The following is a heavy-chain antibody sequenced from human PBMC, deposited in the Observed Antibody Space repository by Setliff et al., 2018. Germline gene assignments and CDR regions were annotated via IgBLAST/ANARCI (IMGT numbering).Heavy chain of an antibody. D-gene: IGHD3-16*01. CDR1: GYTFSSHA. J-gene: IGHJ6*04. V-gene: IGHV1-3*03. Sequence: ASVKVSCKASGYTFSSHAMHWVRRAPGQGLEWMGWINAVNGVTEYSQDFRGRLTISRDTSASTAYMELSSLKSEDMAVYYCARGGPGYYYFVDVWGKGTTVTVSS. CDR2: INAVNGVT. CDR3: ARGGPGYYYFVDV.